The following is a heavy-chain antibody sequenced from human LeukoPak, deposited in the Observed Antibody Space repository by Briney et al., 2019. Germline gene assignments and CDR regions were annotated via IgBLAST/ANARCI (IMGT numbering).Heavy chain of an antibody. D-gene: IGHD3-10*01. J-gene: IGHJ4*02. CDR3: ARDGAYYYASGTYSYFDY. CDR2: ISYDGSTE. CDR1: GFTFSTYA. V-gene: IGHV3-30*04. Sequence: GRSLRLSCAASGFTFSTYAMHWVRQAPGKGLEWVTVISYDGSTEYYADSVRGRFTISRDNSKNTLNLQMNRLRAEDTAVYYCARDGAYYYASGTYSYFDYWGQGTLVTVSS.